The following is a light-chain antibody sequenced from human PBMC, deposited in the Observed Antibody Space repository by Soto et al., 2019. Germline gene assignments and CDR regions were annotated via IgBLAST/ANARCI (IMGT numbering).Light chain of an antibody. V-gene: IGKV1-27*01. J-gene: IGKJ1*01. CDR3: XXXXSAPWT. CDR2: AAS. CDR1: QGISNY. Sequence: DIQMTQSPSSLSASVGDRVTITCRASQGISNYLAWYQQKPGKVPKLLIYAASTLQSGVPSRFSGSGSGTDXXXTISXXQPXXXXXXXXXXXXSAPWTFGQGTKVEIK.